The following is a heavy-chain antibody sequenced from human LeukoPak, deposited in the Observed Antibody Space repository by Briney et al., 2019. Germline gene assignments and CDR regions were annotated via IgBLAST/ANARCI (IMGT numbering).Heavy chain of an antibody. D-gene: IGHD6-13*01. CDR2: IYTNGST. J-gene: IGHJ4*02. V-gene: IGHV4-61*02. CDR3: ARGVISSWSYYFDY. CDR1: GGSISSGSYY. Sequence: PSQTLSLTCTVSGGSISSGSYYWSWIRQPAGKGLEWIGRIYTNGSTNYNPSLKSRVTISVDTSKNQFSLKLSSVTAADTAVYYCARGVISSWSYYFDYWGQGTLVTVSS.